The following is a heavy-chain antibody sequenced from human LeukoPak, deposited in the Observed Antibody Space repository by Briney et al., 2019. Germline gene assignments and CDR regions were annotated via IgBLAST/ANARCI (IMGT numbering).Heavy chain of an antibody. CDR1: GYTFTSYG. CDR3: ARRSTRGYSYGYDY. J-gene: IGHJ4*02. V-gene: IGHV1-18*01. D-gene: IGHD5-18*01. CDR2: ISAYNGNT. Sequence: GASVKVSCKASGYTFTSYGISWVRQAPGQGPEWMGWISAYNGNTNYAQKLQGRVTMTTDTSTSTAYMELRSLRSDDTAVYYCARRSTRGYSYGYDYWGQGTLVTVSS.